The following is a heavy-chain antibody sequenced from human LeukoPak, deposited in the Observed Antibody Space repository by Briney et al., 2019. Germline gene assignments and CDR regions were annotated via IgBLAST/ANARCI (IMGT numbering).Heavy chain of an antibody. CDR2: IIPIFGTA. J-gene: IGHJ6*01. CDR3: ARDNDSRDPPHIYH. V-gene: IGHV1-69*06. D-gene: IGHD3-16*01. CDR1: GGPFSSYA. Sequence: ASVKVSCKASGGPFSSYAISWLRQAPGQGLEWMGGIIPIFGTADYSQKFRGRVTITADKSTRTAYMDLSSRRSEDTAMYYCARDNDSRDPPHIYHWGQGNTGNGSS.